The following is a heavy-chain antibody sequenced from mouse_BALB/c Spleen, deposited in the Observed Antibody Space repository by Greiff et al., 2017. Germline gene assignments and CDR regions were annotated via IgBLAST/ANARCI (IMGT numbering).Heavy chain of an antibody. J-gene: IGHJ2*01. CDR1: GYTFTSYW. CDR3: ARRDFDY. CDR2: INPSTGYT. Sequence: VQLQQPGAELAKPGASVKMSCKASGYTFTSYWMHWVKQRPGQGLEWIGYINPSTGYTEYNQKFKDKATLTADKSSSTAYMQLSSLTSEDSAVYYCARRDFDYWGQGTTLTVSS. V-gene: IGHV1-7*01.